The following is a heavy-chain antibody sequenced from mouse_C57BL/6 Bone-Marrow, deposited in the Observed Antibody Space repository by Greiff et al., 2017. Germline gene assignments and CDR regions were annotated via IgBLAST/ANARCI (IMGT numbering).Heavy chain of an antibody. D-gene: IGHD3-1*01. CDR2: IYPRSGNT. J-gene: IGHJ3*01. CDR3: ARWGAPFAY. CDR1: GYTFTSYG. Sequence: VQRVESGAELARPGASVKLSCKASGYTFTSYGISWVKQRTGQGLEWIGEIYPRSGNTYYNEKFKGKATLTADKSSSTAYMELRSLTSEDSAVYFCARWGAPFAYWGQGTLVTVSA. V-gene: IGHV1-81*01.